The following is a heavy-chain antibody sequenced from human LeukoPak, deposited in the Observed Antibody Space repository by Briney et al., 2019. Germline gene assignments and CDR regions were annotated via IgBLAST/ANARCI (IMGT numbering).Heavy chain of an antibody. Sequence: SETLSLTCTVSGGAISSYYWSWIRQPPGRGLEWIGYIYYSGSTNYNPSLKSRVTISVDTSKNQFSLKLSSVTAADTAVYYCARVGTLNDAFDIWGQGTMVTVSS. D-gene: IGHD1-14*01. CDR2: IYYSGST. V-gene: IGHV4-59*12. CDR3: ARVGTLNDAFDI. J-gene: IGHJ3*02. CDR1: GGAISSYY.